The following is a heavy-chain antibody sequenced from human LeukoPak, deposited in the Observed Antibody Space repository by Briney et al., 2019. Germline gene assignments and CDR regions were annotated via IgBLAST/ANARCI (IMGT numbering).Heavy chain of an antibody. CDR2: IYYIGST. CDR1: GGSISSYY. Sequence: SETLSLTCTVSGGSISSYYWSWIRQPPGKGLEWIGYIYYIGSTNYNPSLKSRVTISVDTSKNQFSLKLSSVTAADTAVYYCARGLTYYYGSGSSPILYYYYYGMDVWGQGTTVTVSS. CDR3: ARGLTYYYGSGSSPILYYYYYGMDV. V-gene: IGHV4-59*01. J-gene: IGHJ6*02. D-gene: IGHD3-10*01.